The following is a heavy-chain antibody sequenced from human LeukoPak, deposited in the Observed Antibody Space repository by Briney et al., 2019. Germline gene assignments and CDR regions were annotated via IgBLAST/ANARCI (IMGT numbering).Heavy chain of an antibody. CDR2: IYPGDSDT. D-gene: IGHD3-22*01. Sequence: GESLKISCKGSGYSFTSYWIGWVRQMPGKGLEWMGVIYPGDSDTRYSPSFQGQVTISVDKSISTAYLQRSSLKASDTAMYYCARRGWSSGPWALDIWGQGTMVTVSS. J-gene: IGHJ3*02. CDR1: GYSFTSYW. CDR3: ARRGWSSGPWALDI. V-gene: IGHV5-51*01.